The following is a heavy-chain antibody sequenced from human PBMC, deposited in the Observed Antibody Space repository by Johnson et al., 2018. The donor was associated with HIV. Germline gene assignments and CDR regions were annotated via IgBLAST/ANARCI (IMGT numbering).Heavy chain of an antibody. CDR1: GFTFSDYY. Sequence: VQLVESGGGLVQPGGSLRLSCAASGFTFSDYYMSWIRQAPGKGLEWVSVIYSGGKKFHADSVKGRFTISRDNSKNTLYLQMNSLRAEDTAVYYCAREGGKAINDAFDIWGQGTMVTVSS. CDR2: IYSGGKK. D-gene: IGHD3-16*01. CDR3: AREGGKAINDAFDI. J-gene: IGHJ3*02. V-gene: IGHV3-66*02.